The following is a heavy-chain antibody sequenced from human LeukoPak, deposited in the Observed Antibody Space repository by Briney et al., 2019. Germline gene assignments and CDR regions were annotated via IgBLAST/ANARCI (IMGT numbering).Heavy chain of an antibody. CDR1: GASFSNDY. V-gene: IGHV4-59*01. CDR3: ARASEGIGYFDT. J-gene: IGHJ4*02. D-gene: IGHD3-3*01. Sequence: SETLSLTCTVSGASFSNDYWSWVRQAPGKGLEWIGYIYHNGRTNYSPSLKSRITMSIDTSQNQFSLKLTSVTAADTAVYYCARASEGIGYFDTWGRGSLVTVSS. CDR2: IYHNGRT.